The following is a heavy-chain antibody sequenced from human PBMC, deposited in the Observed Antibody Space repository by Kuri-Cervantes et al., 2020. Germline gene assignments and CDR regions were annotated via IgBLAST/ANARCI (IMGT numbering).Heavy chain of an antibody. CDR3: AKDPQGYYDSSDDYH. J-gene: IGHJ5*02. V-gene: IGHV1-18*01. D-gene: IGHD3-22*01. CDR2: ISVYNGAT. Sequence: ASVKVSCKASGYTFTNYQISWVRQAPGQGLEWMGWISVYNGATNYAQKLQGRVTVTTDTSTSTAYMELRSLRSDDTALYYCAKDPQGYYDSSDDYHWGQGTLVTVSS. CDR1: GYTFTNYQ.